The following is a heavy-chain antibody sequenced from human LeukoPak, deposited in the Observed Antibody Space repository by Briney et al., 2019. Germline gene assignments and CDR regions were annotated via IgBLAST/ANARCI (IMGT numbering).Heavy chain of an antibody. V-gene: IGHV5-51*01. CDR1: GYSFTSYW. D-gene: IGHD3-9*01. Sequence: GESLKISCKGSGYSFTSYWIGWVRQMPGKGLEWMGIIYPGDSDTRYSPSFQGQATISADKSISTAYLQWSSLKASDTAMYYCARLAPHYDILTGLDYWGQGTLVTVSS. J-gene: IGHJ4*02. CDR2: IYPGDSDT. CDR3: ARLAPHYDILTGLDY.